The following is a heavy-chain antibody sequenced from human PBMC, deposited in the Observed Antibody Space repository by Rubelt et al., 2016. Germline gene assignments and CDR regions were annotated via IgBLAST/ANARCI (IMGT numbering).Heavy chain of an antibody. CDR1: GGSISPYY. Sequence: QVRLQESGPGLVKPSANLSLTCTVSGGSISPYYWSWIRQPPRKGMEGNGCIYYSGSTSYRPSLKRRVTISVDTSNNNFSLNLGSVTAADTAVYYCARHRGYSFGANDYWGQGTLVTVSS. CDR3: ARHRGYSFGANDY. V-gene: IGHV4-59*08. J-gene: IGHJ4*02. D-gene: IGHD5-18*01. CDR2: IYYSGST.